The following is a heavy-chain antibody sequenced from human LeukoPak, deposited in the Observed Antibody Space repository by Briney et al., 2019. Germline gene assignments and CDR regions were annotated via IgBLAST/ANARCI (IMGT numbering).Heavy chain of an antibody. V-gene: IGHV4-34*12. CDR3: ARENSGSYREFDY. CDR2: MIHSGST. Sequence: SETLSLTCGVSGGSFSSHYWSWIRQPPGKGLEWIGEMIHSGSTNYNPFLKSRVTISADTSKNQFSLKLSSVTAADTAVFYCARENSGSYREFDYWGQGTLVTVSS. J-gene: IGHJ4*02. CDR1: GGSFSSHY. D-gene: IGHD1-26*01.